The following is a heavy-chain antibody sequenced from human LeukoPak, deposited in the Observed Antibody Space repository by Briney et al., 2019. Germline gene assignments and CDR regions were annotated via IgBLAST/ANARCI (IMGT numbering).Heavy chain of an antibody. Sequence: YXXSWIRQPAXXXLEWIGRIYTSGSTNYNPSLKSRVTMSVDTSKNQFSLKLSSVTAADTAVYYCARGFSLGAFFDWGQGTLVTVSS. V-gene: IGHV4-59*10. CDR3: ARGFSLGAFFD. CDR2: IYTSGST. D-gene: IGHD3-3*01. J-gene: IGHJ4*02. CDR1: YX.